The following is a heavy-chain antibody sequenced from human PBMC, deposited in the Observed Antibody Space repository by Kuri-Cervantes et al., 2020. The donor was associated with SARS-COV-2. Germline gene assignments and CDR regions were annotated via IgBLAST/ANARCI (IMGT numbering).Heavy chain of an antibody. CDR2: IYPGDSDT. J-gene: IGHJ4*02. Sequence: GESLKISCKGSGYSFTSYWIGWVRQMPGKGLEWMGIIYPGDSDTRYSPSFQGQVTISADKSFSTAYLQWSSLKASDTAMCYCARHKDDYVLDYWGQGTLVTVSS. D-gene: IGHD4-17*01. CDR3: ARHKDDYVLDY. V-gene: IGHV5-51*01. CDR1: GYSFTSYW.